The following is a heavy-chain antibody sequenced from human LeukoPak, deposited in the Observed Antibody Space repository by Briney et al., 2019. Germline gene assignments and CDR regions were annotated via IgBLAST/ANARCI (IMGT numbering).Heavy chain of an antibody. CDR3: ARGPLNWGAHGY. CDR1: GFTFSSYS. V-gene: IGHV3-48*04. CDR2: ISSSDGTT. J-gene: IGHJ4*02. Sequence: GGSLRLSCAASGFTFSSYSMNWVRQAPGKGLEWVAYISSSDGTTHYADSVKGRFTISRDNAKNSLYLQMNNLRVEDTAVYYCARGPLNWGAHGYWGQGTLVTVSS. D-gene: IGHD7-27*01.